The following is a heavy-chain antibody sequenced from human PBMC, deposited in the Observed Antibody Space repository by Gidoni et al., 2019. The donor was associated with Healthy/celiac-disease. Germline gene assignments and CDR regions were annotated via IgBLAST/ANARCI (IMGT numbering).Heavy chain of an antibody. CDR2: ISYDGSNI. Sequence: QVQLVASGGGVVQPGRSLRRSCAASVIPFRSSSRHWGRQAPGKGLGWAAVISYDGSNIYYADSVKGRFTISRDNSKNTLYLQMNSLRAEDKAVYYCARELGDYGDYGRNRGFGYWGQGTLVTVSS. D-gene: IGHD4-17*01. CDR3: ARELGDYGDYGRNRGFGY. CDR1: VIPFRSSS. V-gene: IGHV3-30-3*01. J-gene: IGHJ4*02.